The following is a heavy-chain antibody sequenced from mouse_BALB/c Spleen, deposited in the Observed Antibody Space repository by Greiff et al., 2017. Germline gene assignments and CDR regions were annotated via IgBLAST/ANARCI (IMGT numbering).Heavy chain of an antibody. CDR1: GYTFTSYW. D-gene: IGHD2-10*02. J-gene: IGHJ2*01. CDR3: TREGYGNYYFDY. V-gene: IGHV1S22*01. CDR2: IYPGSGST. Sequence: LQQPGSELVRPGASVKLSCKASGYTFTSYWMHWVKQRPGQGLEWIGNIYPGSGSTNYDEKFKSRATLTVDTSSSTAYMQLSSLTSEDSAVYYCTREGYGNYYFDYWGQGTTLTVSS.